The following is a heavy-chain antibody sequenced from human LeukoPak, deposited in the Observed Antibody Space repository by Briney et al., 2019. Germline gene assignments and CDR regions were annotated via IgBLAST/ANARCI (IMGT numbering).Heavy chain of an antibody. CDR1: GGSISSYY. J-gene: IGHJ5*02. CDR3: ARTYYYDSSGYYSSQYNWFDP. V-gene: IGHV4-59*01. D-gene: IGHD3-22*01. Sequence: SETLSLTCTVSGGSISSYYWSWIRQPPGKGLEWNGYIYYSGSTNCNPSLKSRVTISVDTSKNQFSLKLSSVTAADTAVYYCARTYYYDSSGYYSSQYNWFDPWGQGTLVTVSS. CDR2: IYYSGST.